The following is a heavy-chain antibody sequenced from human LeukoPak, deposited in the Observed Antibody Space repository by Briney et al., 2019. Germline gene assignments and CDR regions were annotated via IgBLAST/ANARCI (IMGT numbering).Heavy chain of an antibody. CDR2: ISASSSII. D-gene: IGHD1/OR15-1a*01. Sequence: GGSLRLSCAASGFTFSSYSMNWVRQAPGKGLEWVSYISASSSIIYYADSVKGRFTISRDNAKNSLYLQMNSLRAEDTALYYCARGTYYFDYWGQGTLVTVSS. V-gene: IGHV3-48*01. J-gene: IGHJ4*02. CDR1: GFTFSSYS. CDR3: ARGTYYFDY.